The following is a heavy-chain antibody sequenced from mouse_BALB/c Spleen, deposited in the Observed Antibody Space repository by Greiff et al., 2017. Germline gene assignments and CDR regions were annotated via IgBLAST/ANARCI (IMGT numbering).Heavy chain of an antibody. V-gene: IGHV1-69*02. D-gene: IGHD2-4*01. CDR3: ARDYYYAMDY. J-gene: IGHJ4*01. CDR1: GYTFTSYW. CDR2: IDPSDSET. Sequence: QVQLQQPGAELVKPGAPVKLSCKASGYTFTSYWMNWVKQRPGRGLEWIGRIDPSDSETHYNQKFKDKATLTVDKSSSTAYIQLSSLTSEDSAVYYCARDYYYAMDYWGQGTSVTVSS.